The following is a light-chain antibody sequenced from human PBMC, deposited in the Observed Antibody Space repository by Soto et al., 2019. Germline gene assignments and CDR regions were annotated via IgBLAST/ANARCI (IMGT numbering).Light chain of an antibody. J-gene: IGLJ2*01. CDR1: SSDVGDNY. V-gene: IGLV2-8*01. CDR3: QSYDSSLSGVV. Sequence: QSALTQPPSASGSPGQSVTISCTGTSSDVGDNYVSWYQQHLGKAPKLIIYEVSQRPSGVPDRFSGSKSGNTASLTVSGLETEDEADYYCQSYDSSLSGVVFGGGTKLTVL. CDR2: EVS.